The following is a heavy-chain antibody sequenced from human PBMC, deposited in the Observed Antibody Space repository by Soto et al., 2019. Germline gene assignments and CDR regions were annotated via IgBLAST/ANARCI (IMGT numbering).Heavy chain of an antibody. D-gene: IGHD6-6*01. Sequence: SETLSLTCAVYGGSFSGYYWSWIRQPPGKGLEWIGEINHSGSTNYNPSLKSRVTISVDTSKNHFSLKLNSVAAADTAVYYCARFAYSSSWSFDFWGQGTLVTVSS. CDR2: INHSGST. V-gene: IGHV4-34*01. J-gene: IGHJ4*02. CDR3: ARFAYSSSWSFDF. CDR1: GGSFSGYY.